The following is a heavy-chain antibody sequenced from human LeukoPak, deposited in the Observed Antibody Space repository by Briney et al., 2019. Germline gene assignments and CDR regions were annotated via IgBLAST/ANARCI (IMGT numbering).Heavy chain of an antibody. CDR1: GGSISNYY. V-gene: IGHV4-59*08. D-gene: IGHD1-1*01. CDR3: ARLLWNGRGAFDV. CDR2: IYYTGST. Sequence: SETLSLTCTVSGGSISNYYWGWIRQPPGKGLEYIGYIYYTGSTNYNPSLKSRVTISVDTSTNQFSLRVSSVTAADTAVYYCARLLWNGRGAFDVLGRGTLVTVSS. J-gene: IGHJ3*01.